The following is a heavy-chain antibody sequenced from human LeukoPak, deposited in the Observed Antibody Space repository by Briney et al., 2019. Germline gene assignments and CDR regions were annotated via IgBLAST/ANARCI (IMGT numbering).Heavy chain of an antibody. J-gene: IGHJ4*02. D-gene: IGHD3-9*01. V-gene: IGHV1-69*01. Sequence: SVKVSCKASGGTFSSYAISWVRQAPGQGLEWMGGIIPIFGTANYAQKFQGRVTITADESTSTAYMELSSLRSEGTAVYYCAMARGLRYFDWLGIDYWGQGTLVTVSS. CDR3: AMARGLRYFDWLGIDY. CDR2: IIPIFGTA. CDR1: GGTFSSYA.